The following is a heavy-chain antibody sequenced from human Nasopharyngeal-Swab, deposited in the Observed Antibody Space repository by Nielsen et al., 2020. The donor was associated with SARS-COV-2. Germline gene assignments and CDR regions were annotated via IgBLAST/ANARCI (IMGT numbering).Heavy chain of an antibody. CDR1: GFTFSGSA. D-gene: IGHD1-26*01. Sequence: GESLKISCAASGFTFSGSAMHWVRQAPGKGLEWVAVISYDGSNKYYADSVKGRFTISRDNSKNTLYLQMNSLRAEDTAVYYCAKEGEWELLKNAFDIWGQGTMVTVSS. J-gene: IGHJ3*02. V-gene: IGHV3-30*04. CDR3: AKEGEWELLKNAFDI. CDR2: ISYDGSNK.